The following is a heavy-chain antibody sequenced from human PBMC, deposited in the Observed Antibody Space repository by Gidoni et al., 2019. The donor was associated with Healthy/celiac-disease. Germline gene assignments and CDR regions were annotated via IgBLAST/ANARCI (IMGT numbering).Heavy chain of an antibody. CDR2: IYYSGST. D-gene: IGHD6-6*01. J-gene: IGHJ1*01. Sequence: QLQLQESRPGLVKPSETLSLTCTVSGGSLSSSSYYWGWIRQPPGKGLEWIGSIYYSGSTYYNPSLKSRVTISVDTSKNQFSLKLSSVTAADTAVYYCARRVSQGGSSKLYFQHWGQGTLVTVSS. CDR3: ARRVSQGGSSKLYFQH. CDR1: GGSLSSSSYY. V-gene: IGHV4-39*01.